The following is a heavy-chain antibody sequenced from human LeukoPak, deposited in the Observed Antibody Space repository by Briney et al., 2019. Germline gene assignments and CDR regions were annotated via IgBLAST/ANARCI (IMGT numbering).Heavy chain of an antibody. J-gene: IGHJ6*03. CDR1: GFTFSSYS. V-gene: IGHV3-21*01. CDR2: ISSSSSYI. Sequence: GGSLRLSCAASGFTFSSYSMNWVRQAPGKGLEWVSSISSSSSYIYYADSVEGRFTISRDNAKNSLYLQMNSLRAEDTAVYYCARDQMTPYYYMDVWGKGTTVTVSS. CDR3: ARDQMTPYYYMDV.